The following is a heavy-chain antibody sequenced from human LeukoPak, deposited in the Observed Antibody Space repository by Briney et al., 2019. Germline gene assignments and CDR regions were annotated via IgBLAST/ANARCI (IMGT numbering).Heavy chain of an antibody. D-gene: IGHD6-19*01. V-gene: IGHV4-61*01. CDR1: GGSISGSNYY. CDR2: IYYSGST. J-gene: IGHJ4*02. CDR3: ARWTGYSSGWFDY. Sequence: SETLSLTCTVSGGSISGSNYYWSWIRQPPGKGLEWIGYIYYSGSTNYNPSLKSRVTISVDTSKNQFSLKLSSVTAADTAVYYCARWTGYSSGWFDYWGQGTLVTVSS.